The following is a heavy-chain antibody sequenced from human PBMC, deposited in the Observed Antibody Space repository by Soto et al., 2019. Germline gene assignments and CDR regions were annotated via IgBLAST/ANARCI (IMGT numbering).Heavy chain of an antibody. CDR1: GDYINNYF. D-gene: IGHD5-18*01. CDR2: ISYSGST. V-gene: IGHV4-59*12. CDR3: ARARQRDTGRGLDV. J-gene: IGHJ6*02. Sequence: SETLSLTCTISGDYINNYFWNWIRQSPGKGLEWIGYISYSGSTSYNPSLQSRVTISSDTSKNQFSLELSSVTAADTAVYYCARARQRDTGRGLDVWGQGTTVTVSS.